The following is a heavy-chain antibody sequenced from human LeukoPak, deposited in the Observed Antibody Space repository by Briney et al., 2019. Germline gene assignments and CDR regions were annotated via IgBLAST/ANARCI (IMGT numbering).Heavy chain of an antibody. CDR3: EVPWDAFDI. D-gene: IGHD4/OR15-4a*01. V-gene: IGHV3-30*04. J-gene: IGHJ3*02. CDR1: GFTFSSYA. Sequence: PGGSLRLSCAASGFTFSSYAMHWVRQAPGKGLEWVAVISYDGSNKYYADSVKGRFTISRDNSKNTLYLQMNSLRAEDTAVCYCEVPWDAFDIWGQGTMVTVSS. CDR2: ISYDGSNK.